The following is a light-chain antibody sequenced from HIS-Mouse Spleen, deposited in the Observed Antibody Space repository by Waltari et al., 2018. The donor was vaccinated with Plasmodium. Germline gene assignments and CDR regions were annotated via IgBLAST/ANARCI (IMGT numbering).Light chain of an antibody. J-gene: IGKJ3*01. CDR2: GAS. Sequence: EIVMTQSPATLSVSPGERATLSCRASQNGSSNLAWYQQKPGQAPRLLIYGASTRATGSPARFSGSGSGTEFTLTISSLQSEDFAVYYCQQYNNWSFTFGPGTKVDIK. V-gene: IGKV3-15*01. CDR3: QQYNNWSFT. CDR1: QNGSSN.